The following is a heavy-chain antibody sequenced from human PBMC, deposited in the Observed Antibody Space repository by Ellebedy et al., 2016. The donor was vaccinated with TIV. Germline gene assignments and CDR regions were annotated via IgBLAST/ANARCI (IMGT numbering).Heavy chain of an antibody. D-gene: IGHD5-18*01. CDR1: GGTFKTYG. Sequence: ASVKVSCKASGGTFKTYGVHWVRQAPGQGLEWMGEIIPLFGTVTYAQRFQDRLTITADTSTGTAYMELSSLTSEDTAVYYCAAVRIQILFPKWFDPWGQGTLVTVSS. CDR3: AAVRIQILFPKWFDP. J-gene: IGHJ5*02. CDR2: IIPLFGTV. V-gene: IGHV1-69*06.